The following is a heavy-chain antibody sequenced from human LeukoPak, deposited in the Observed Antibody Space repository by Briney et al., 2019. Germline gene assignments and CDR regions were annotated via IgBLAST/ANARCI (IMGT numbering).Heavy chain of an antibody. D-gene: IGHD1-1*01. Sequence: SETLSLTCAVYGGSFSGYYWSWIRQPPGKGLEWIGEINHSGSTNYNPSLKSRVTISVDTSKNQFSLKLSSVTAADTAVYYCARPRYNWNKGGAFDIWGQGTMVTVSS. V-gene: IGHV4-34*01. CDR1: GGSFSGYY. CDR2: INHSGST. J-gene: IGHJ3*02. CDR3: ARPRYNWNKGGAFDI.